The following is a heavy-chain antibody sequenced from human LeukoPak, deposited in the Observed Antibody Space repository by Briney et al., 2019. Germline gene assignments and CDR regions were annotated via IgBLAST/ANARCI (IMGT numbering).Heavy chain of an antibody. CDR3: ARLSSGYYFYMDV. J-gene: IGHJ6*03. V-gene: IGHV4-59*12. CDR1: GGSISSYY. Sequence: SETLSLTCTVSGGSISSYYWNWIRQPPGKGLEWIGYIQYSGSTNYNPSLKSRVTISVDTSKNQFSLKLSSVTAADTAVYYCARLSSGYYFYMDVWGKGTTVTVSS. CDR2: IQYSGST.